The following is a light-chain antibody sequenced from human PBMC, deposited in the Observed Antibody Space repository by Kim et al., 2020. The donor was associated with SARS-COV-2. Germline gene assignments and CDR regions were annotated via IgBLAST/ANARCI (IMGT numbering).Light chain of an antibody. V-gene: IGKV1-5*03. CDR3: QQYNSYSQTWT. CDR1: HSINDF. CDR2: RAS. Sequence: VGDRVTMTLRASHSINDFLAWYQQKPGKAPKLLIYRASSLESGVPSRFSGSQSGTEFTLTISSLQPDDSATYYCQQYNSYSQTWTFGQGTKVDIK. J-gene: IGKJ1*01.